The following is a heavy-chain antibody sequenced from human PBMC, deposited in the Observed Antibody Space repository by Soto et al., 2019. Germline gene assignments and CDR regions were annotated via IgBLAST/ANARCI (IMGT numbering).Heavy chain of an antibody. CDR3: AKVRYSSPMGYYYGMDV. J-gene: IGHJ6*02. D-gene: IGHD6-19*01. V-gene: IGHV1-69*01. Sequence: QGQLEQSGGEVKKPGSSVKVSCKASGVTFSKFIMTWVRQAPGLGLEWVGGIIPIFGTANYAQEFQGRVTITAEESTSTSYLEVSNLRSEDTAVYYCAKVRYSSPMGYYYGMDVWGQGTAVTVSS. CDR1: GVTFSKFI. CDR2: IIPIFGTA.